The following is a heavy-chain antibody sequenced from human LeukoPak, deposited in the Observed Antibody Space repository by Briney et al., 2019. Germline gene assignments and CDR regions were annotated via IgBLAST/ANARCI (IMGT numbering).Heavy chain of an antibody. Sequence: PGGSLRLSCAASGFTFSSYSMNWVRQAPGKWLEWVSSISTSSSYIYYADLVKGRFTISRDNAKNSLYLQMNSLRAEDTAVYYCASSTSWLGWWYFDYWGQGTLVTVSS. V-gene: IGHV3-21*01. CDR1: GFTFSSYS. J-gene: IGHJ4*02. D-gene: IGHD2-2*01. CDR3: ASSTSWLGWWYFDY. CDR2: ISTSSSYI.